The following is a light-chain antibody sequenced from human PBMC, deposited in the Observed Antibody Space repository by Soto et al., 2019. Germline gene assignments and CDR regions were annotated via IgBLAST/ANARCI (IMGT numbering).Light chain of an antibody. CDR3: QHFFSPPFP. CDR2: GAS. V-gene: IGKV3-15*01. CDR1: QSVSLS. J-gene: IGKJ2*01. Sequence: EIVLTQSPATLSVSLGDSATLSCRASQSVSLSLAWYQMRPGQPPRLLIYGASTRATDIPARFSGSGSGTDFTLTISSLQYEDAAVYYCQHFFSPPFPFGQGTKLEIK.